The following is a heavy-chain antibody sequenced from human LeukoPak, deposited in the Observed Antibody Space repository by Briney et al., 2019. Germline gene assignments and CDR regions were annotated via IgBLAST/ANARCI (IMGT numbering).Heavy chain of an antibody. Sequence: GASVKVSCKASGYTFTSYAMNWVRQAPGQGLEWMGWINTNTGNPTYAQGFTGRFVFSLDTSVSTAYLQISSLKAEDTAVYYCARVGGEPDYDFWSGKMRNDHDAFDIWGQGTMVTVSS. D-gene: IGHD3-3*01. V-gene: IGHV7-4-1*02. CDR3: ARVGGEPDYDFWSGKMRNDHDAFDI. CDR2: INTNTGNP. J-gene: IGHJ3*02. CDR1: GYTFTSYA.